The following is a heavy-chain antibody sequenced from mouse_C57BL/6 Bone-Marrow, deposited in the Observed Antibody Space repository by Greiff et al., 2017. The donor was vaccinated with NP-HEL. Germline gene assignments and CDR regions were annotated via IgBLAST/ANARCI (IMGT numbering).Heavy chain of an antibody. CDR3: ANYGSSAWFAY. V-gene: IGHV1-59*01. D-gene: IGHD1-1*01. CDR1: GYTFTSYW. Sequence: QVQLQQPGAELVRPGTSVKLSCKASGYTFTSYWMHWVKQRPGQGLEWIGVIDPSDSYTKEKEKFKGKATLTVDTSSSTAYMPLIILTSEDSAVYYCANYGSSAWFAYWGQGTLVTVSA. J-gene: IGHJ3*01. CDR2: IDPSDSYT.